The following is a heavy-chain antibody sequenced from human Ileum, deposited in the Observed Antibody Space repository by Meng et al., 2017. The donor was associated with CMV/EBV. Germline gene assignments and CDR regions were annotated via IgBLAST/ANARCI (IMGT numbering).Heavy chain of an antibody. Sequence: CSVSCVSISNSGSYWGWTRPPPGKGLEWIVNVYDGGKTYYNPSLKSRITISLATTKSQFSLKLSSVTAADTAVYYCARDERGAFLDPWGQGTLVTVSS. CDR2: VYDGGKT. CDR1: CVSISNSGSY. D-gene: IGHD2/OR15-2a*01. CDR3: ARDERGAFLDP. J-gene: IGHJ5*02. V-gene: IGHV4-39*07.